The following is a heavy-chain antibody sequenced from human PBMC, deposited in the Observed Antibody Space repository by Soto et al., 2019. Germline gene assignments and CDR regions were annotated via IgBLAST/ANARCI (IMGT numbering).Heavy chain of an antibody. Sequence: ASVKVSCKASGYTFTSYDINWVRQATGQGLEWMGWMNPNSGNTGYAQKFQGRVTMTRNTSISTAYMELSSLRSEDTAVYYCARGRGARRITMVRGVITFDYWGQGTLVTVSS. D-gene: IGHD3-10*01. CDR1: GYTFTSYD. CDR2: MNPNSGNT. CDR3: ARGRGARRITMVRGVITFDY. V-gene: IGHV1-8*01. J-gene: IGHJ4*02.